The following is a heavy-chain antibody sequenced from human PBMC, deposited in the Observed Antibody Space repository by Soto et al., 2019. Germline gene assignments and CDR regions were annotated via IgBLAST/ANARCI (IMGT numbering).Heavy chain of an antibody. Sequence: GASVKVSCKVSGYTLSGLSMHWVRQAPGKGLEWMGGFDPEEGETIYALKFQGRVTMTEDTSTDIAYMELSSLRSEDTAVYYCATGISSTWHYFDYWGQGTLVTVSS. D-gene: IGHD6-13*01. CDR1: GYTLSGLS. CDR3: ATGISSTWHYFDY. J-gene: IGHJ4*02. V-gene: IGHV1-24*01. CDR2: FDPEEGET.